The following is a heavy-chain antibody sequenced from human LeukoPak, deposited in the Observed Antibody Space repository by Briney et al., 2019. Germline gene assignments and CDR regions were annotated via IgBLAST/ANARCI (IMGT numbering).Heavy chain of an antibody. D-gene: IGHD3-3*01. J-gene: IGHJ6*03. CDR2: ITNSSSYI. CDR1: GFTFTTYT. Sequence: GGSLRLSCAASGFTFTTYTMNWVRQAPGKGLEYVSSITNSSSYIYYADSVKGRFTVSRDSSKNTLFLQMNSLRAEDTAAYYCAKGPNSDFWSGYSHYMDVWGKGTTVTVSS. CDR3: AKGPNSDFWSGYSHYMDV. V-gene: IGHV3-21*04.